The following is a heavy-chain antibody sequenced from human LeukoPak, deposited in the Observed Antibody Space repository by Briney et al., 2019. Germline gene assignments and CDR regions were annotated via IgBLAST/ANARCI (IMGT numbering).Heavy chain of an antibody. CDR1: GFTFSTYA. CDR2: ISSIGGTT. D-gene: IGHD2-21*01. Sequence: GGSLRLSCAASGFTFSTYALHWVRQVPGKGLEYVSAISSIGGTTYYANSVKGRFTISRDNSKNTLYLQMGSLKPEDTAVYYCARVGDNTAFDYWRQGTLVTVSS. V-gene: IGHV3-64*01. CDR3: ARVGDNTAFDY. J-gene: IGHJ4*02.